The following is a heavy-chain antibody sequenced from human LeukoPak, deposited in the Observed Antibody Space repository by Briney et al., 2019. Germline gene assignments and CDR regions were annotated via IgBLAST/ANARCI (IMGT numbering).Heavy chain of an antibody. CDR2: ISGSGGST. D-gene: IGHD3-3*01. CDR3: AREVGDFWSGYALGY. CDR1: GFTFSSYA. V-gene: IGHV3-23*01. Sequence: GGSLRLSCAASGFTFSSYAMSWVRQAPGKGLEWVSAISGSGGSTYYADSVKGRFTISRDNSKNTLYLQMNSLRAEDTAVYYCAREVGDFWSGYALGYWGQGTLVTVSS. J-gene: IGHJ4*02.